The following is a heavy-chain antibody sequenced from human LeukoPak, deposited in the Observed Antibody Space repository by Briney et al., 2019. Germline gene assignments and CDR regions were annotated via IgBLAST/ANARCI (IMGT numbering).Heavy chain of an antibody. CDR2: IFYSGST. D-gene: IGHD3-10*01. J-gene: IGHJ3*02. CDR3: AKSNGYGLIDI. CDR1: GGSISSYY. V-gene: IGHV4-59*12. Sequence: SETLSLSCTVSGGSISSYYWSWIRQPPGKGLEWIGNIFYSGSTYYGPSLKSRLTISLDTSRNQFSLKLNSVTAADTAVYYCAKSNGYGLIDIWGQGTMVTVSS.